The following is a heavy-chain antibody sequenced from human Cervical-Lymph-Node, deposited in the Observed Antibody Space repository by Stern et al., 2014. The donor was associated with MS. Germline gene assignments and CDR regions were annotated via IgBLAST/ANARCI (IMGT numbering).Heavy chain of an antibody. CDR1: GYTFTSYY. V-gene: IGHV1-46*03. J-gene: IGHJ4*02. CDR2: INPSAGGT. D-gene: IGHD5-24*01. CDR3: AREMATNLYYFDY. Sequence: QVQLVQSGAEVKKPGASVKVSCKASGYTFTSYYIHWVRQAPGQGLEWMGRINPSAGGTNYAQKFQGRVTMTRETSTSTVYIDLSSLRSEDTAVYYCAREMATNLYYFDYWGQGTLVTVSS.